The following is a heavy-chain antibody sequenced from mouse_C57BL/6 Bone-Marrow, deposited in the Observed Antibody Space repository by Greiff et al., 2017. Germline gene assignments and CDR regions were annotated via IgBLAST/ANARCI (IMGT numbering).Heavy chain of an antibody. J-gene: IGHJ1*03. Sequence: EVQLVESGGGLVKPGGSLKLSCAASGFTFSSYAMSWVRQTPEKRLEWVATISDGGSYTYYPDNVKGRFTISRDNAKNNLYLQMSHLKSEDTAMYYCARDGYWYFDVWGTGTTVTVSS. CDR2: ISDGGSYT. CDR3: ARDGYWYFDV. CDR1: GFTFSSYA. V-gene: IGHV5-4*01.